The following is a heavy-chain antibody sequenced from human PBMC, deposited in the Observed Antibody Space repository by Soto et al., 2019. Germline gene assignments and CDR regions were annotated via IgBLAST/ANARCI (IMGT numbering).Heavy chain of an antibody. CDR1: GGSFSGYY. V-gene: IGHV3-53*01. CDR2: IQSGGPT. J-gene: IGHJ3*02. CDR3: AKAIAVAVLYDAFDI. Sequence: PSETLSLTCAVYGGSFSGYYWSWIRQPPGKGLEWVSLIQSGGPTYYADSVKGRLTISRDTSKNTLYLQMDSLRAEDTAVYYCAKAIAVAVLYDAFDIWGQGTMVTVSS. D-gene: IGHD6-19*01.